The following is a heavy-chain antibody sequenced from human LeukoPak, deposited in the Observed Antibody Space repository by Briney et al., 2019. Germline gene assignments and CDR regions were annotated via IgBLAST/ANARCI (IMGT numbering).Heavy chain of an antibody. J-gene: IGHJ4*02. CDR3: AKDTGSGWDFDS. V-gene: IGHV3-43*02. Sequence: PGGSLRPSCAASGFTFGGFAMHWVRQAPVRGLEWVSLVTGGGTTYYADSVRGRFTISRDNSKNSLYLQMNTLRTEDTAFYYCAKDTGSGWDFDSWGQGTLVTVSS. D-gene: IGHD6-19*01. CDR1: GFTFGGFA. CDR2: VTGGGTT.